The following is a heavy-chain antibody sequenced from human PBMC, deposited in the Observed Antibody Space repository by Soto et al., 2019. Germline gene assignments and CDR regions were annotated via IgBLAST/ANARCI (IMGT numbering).Heavy chain of an antibody. CDR3: ARDNRYNWNDEGWFEP. V-gene: IGHV1-8*01. CDR1: GYSFSDYD. Sequence: QVQLVQSGAEVKKPGASVKVSCKASGYSFSDYDINWVRQATGQGPEWMGWMNPNSGNTGYAQKFQGRVTMTRNTSINTAYMELSSLGSEDTAVYYCARDNRYNWNDEGWFEPWGQGTLVTVSS. D-gene: IGHD1-20*01. J-gene: IGHJ5*02. CDR2: MNPNSGNT.